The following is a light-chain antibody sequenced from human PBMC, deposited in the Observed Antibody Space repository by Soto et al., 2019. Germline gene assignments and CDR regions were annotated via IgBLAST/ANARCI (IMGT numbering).Light chain of an antibody. CDR1: QGLVYSDGNTY. CDR3: MQATHCPPYT. CDR2: KGS. V-gene: IGKV2-30*01. Sequence: EVVMTQSPLYLPVTLGQPASISCWSSQGLVYSDGNTYLNWFQQGLGQSPRRLLYKGSFRESVVTDRFSGSASSTAFTLTISRLEAEDVGVYCCMQATHCPPYTFGQGT. J-gene: IGKJ2*01.